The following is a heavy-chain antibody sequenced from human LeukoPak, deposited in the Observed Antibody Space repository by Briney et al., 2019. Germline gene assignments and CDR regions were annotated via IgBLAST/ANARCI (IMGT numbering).Heavy chain of an antibody. CDR3: ARARFRYGSGSYGDY. CDR2: INPNSGGT. CDR1: GYTFTSYH. V-gene: IGHV1-2*02. Sequence: GASVKVSCKASGYTFTSYHMHWVRQAPGQGLEWMGWINPNSGGTNYAQKFQSRVTMTRDTSISTAYMELSRLRSDDTAVYYCARARFRYGSGSYGDYWGQGTLVTVSS. D-gene: IGHD3-10*01. J-gene: IGHJ4*02.